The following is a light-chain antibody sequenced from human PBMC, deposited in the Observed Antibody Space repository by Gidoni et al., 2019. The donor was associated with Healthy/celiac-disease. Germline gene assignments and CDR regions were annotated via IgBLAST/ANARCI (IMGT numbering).Light chain of an antibody. CDR1: SSDVGTYNY. CDR2: DVN. CDR3: SSYTSSSTRV. Sequence: QSALTQPASVSWSPVQSITISCTGTSSDVGTYNYVSLYQQHPGKAPKLMIYDVNNRPSGVSNRFSGSKSGNTASLTISGLQAEDEADYYCSSYTSSSTRVFGSGTKVSVL. J-gene: IGLJ1*01. V-gene: IGLV2-14*03.